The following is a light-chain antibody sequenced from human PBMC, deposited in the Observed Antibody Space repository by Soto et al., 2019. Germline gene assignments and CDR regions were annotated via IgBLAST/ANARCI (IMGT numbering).Light chain of an antibody. J-gene: IGKJ2*01. CDR3: QHSHSFPRP. CDR2: AAS. CDR1: QSSSNH. Sequence: DIQMTQSPSSLSASVGDRVTITCRASQSSSNHLNWYQQKPGKAPKVLIYAASTLQSGVPSRFSGRGSGTDFTLTISGLQHADFATYYCQHSHSFPRPVGQGTKLDIK. V-gene: IGKV1-39*01.